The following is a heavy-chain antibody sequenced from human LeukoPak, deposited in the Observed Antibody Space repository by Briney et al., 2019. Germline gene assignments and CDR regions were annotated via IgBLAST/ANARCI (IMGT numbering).Heavy chain of an antibody. CDR3: ARDPNGDYIGAFDM. V-gene: IGHV3-30-3*01. CDR1: GFTFSSYA. J-gene: IGHJ3*02. CDR2: ISYDGSNK. Sequence: GGSLRLSCAASGFTFSSYAMHWVRQAPGKGLEWVAVISYDGSNKYYADSVKGRFTISRDNSKNTLYLQMNSLRAEDTAVYYCARDPNGDYIGAFDMCGRGTKVTVSS. D-gene: IGHD4-17*01.